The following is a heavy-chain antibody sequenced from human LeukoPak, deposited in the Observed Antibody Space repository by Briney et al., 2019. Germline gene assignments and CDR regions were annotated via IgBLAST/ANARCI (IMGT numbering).Heavy chain of an antibody. J-gene: IGHJ4*02. CDR2: ISWNSGSI. V-gene: IGHV3-9*01. Sequence: GGSLRLSCAASGFTFDDYAMHWVRQAPGKGLEWVSGISWNSGSIGYADSVKGRFTISRDNAKNSLYLQMNSLRAEDTALYYCAKGSGYSGYDYFDYRGQGTLVTVSS. CDR3: AKGSGYSGYDYFDY. D-gene: IGHD5-12*01. CDR1: GFTFDDYA.